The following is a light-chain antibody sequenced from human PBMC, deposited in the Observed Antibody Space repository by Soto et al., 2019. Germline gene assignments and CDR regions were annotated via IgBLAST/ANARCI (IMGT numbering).Light chain of an antibody. CDR1: QRITTY. Sequence: DIQMTRSPSSLSASVGDRVTITCRASQRITTYLNWYQQIPGKAPSLLIYAATYLRSGVPSRFSGSGSGTEFTLTIDGLQPEDFATYFCHEIHTTPWKFGQGTKVDIK. CDR2: AAT. J-gene: IGKJ1*01. CDR3: HEIHTTPWK. V-gene: IGKV1-39*01.